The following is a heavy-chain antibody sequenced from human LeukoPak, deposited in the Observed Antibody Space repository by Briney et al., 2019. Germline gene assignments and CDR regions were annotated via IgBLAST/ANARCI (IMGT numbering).Heavy chain of an antibody. J-gene: IGHJ6*03. V-gene: IGHV5-51*01. CDR1: GYSFTSYW. CDR3: ARQVRLYSNYRRNYYYYMDV. Sequence: GESLKISCKGSGYSFTSYWIGWVRQMPGKGLEWMGIIYPGDSDTRYSPSFQGQVTISADKSISTAYLQWSSLKASDTAMYYCARQVRLYSNYRRNYYYYMDVWGKGTTVTVSS. CDR2: IYPGDSDT. D-gene: IGHD4-11*01.